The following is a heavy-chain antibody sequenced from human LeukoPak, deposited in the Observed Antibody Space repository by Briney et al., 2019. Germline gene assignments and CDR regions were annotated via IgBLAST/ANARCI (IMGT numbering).Heavy chain of an antibody. V-gene: IGHV4-4*09. CDR1: DDSITSVY. D-gene: IGHD5-18*01. Sequence: SETLSLICTVSDDSITSVYWSWIRQPPGKGLEVIGYTYVGGDTNYNPSLKSRVTMSLDTSKHLVSLKMTSVTAADTAVYYCARTARVFDYWGPGILVTVSS. CDR3: ARTARVFDY. J-gene: IGHJ4*02. CDR2: TYVGGDT.